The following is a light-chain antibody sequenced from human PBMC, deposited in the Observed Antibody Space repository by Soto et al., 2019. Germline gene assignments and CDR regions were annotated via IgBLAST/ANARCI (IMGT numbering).Light chain of an antibody. CDR3: QQYNRFPHP. Sequence: DIQMTQSPSTLSASVGDRVTITCRASQSISSWLAWYQQRPGKAPKLLIYKASSLESGVPSRFSGSGSGTEFNLTINSLQPDDFATYSFQQYNRFPHPFGQGTKLEIK. CDR1: QSISSW. CDR2: KAS. J-gene: IGKJ2*01. V-gene: IGKV1-5*03.